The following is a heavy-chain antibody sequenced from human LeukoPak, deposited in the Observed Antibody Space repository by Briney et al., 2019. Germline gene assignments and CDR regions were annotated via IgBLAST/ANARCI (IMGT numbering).Heavy chain of an antibody. CDR1: GFTFSSYG. CDR3: ANGHAVRDIVVVVAATGGY. J-gene: IGHJ4*02. CDR2: IRYDGSNK. V-gene: IGHV3-30*02. Sequence: GRSLRLSCAASGFTFSSYGMHWVRQAPGKGLEWVAFIRYDGSNKYYADSVKGRFTISRDNPKNTLYLQMNSLRAEDTAVYYCANGHAVRDIVVVVAATGGYWGQGTLVTVSS. D-gene: IGHD2-15*01.